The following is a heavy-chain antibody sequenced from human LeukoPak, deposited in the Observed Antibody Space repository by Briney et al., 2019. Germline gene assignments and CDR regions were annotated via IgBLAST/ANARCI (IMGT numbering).Heavy chain of an antibody. CDR3: ARTYGSGSYYNGLIDY. D-gene: IGHD3-10*01. V-gene: IGHV1-18*01. Sequence: ASVNVSCKASVYTFTIFDVTWVRQAPGQGLEWMGWISAYNGNTNYAQKLQGRVTMTTDTSTSTAYMELRSLRSDDTAVYYCARTYGSGSYYNGLIDYWGQGTLVTVSS. CDR2: ISAYNGNT. CDR1: VYTFTIFD. J-gene: IGHJ4*02.